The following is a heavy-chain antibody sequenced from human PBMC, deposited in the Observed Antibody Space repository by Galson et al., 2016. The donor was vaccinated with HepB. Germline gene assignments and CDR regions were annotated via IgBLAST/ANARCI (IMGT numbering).Heavy chain of an antibody. J-gene: IGHJ6*02. CDR2: IYFSGTT. Sequence: SETLSLTCSVSGGSISDMKYYWGWIRQPPGKGLEWIGNIYFSGTTYYNLSLKSRVTISVDTSKNQFSLRVNSVTAADTGVYYCARDRVGLADGMDVWGPGTTVTVSS. D-gene: IGHD1-26*01. CDR1: GGSISDMKYY. V-gene: IGHV4-39*07. CDR3: ARDRVGLADGMDV.